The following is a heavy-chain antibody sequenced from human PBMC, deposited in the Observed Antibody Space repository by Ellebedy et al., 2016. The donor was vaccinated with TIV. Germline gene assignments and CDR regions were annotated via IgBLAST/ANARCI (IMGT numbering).Heavy chain of an antibody. D-gene: IGHD3-10*01. J-gene: IGHJ4*02. Sequence: GSLRLSXAVYGGSFSGYYWSWIRQPPGKGLEWIGYIYYSGSTNYNPSLKSRVTISVDTSKNQFSLKLSSVTAADTAVYYCARVRITMVPYFDYWGQGTLVTVSS. CDR2: IYYSGST. CDR1: GGSFSGYY. CDR3: ARVRITMVPYFDY. V-gene: IGHV4-59*01.